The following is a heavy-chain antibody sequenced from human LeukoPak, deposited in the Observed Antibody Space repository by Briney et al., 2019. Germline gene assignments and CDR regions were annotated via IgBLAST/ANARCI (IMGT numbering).Heavy chain of an antibody. D-gene: IGHD6-19*01. CDR3: ARDPDSSGWFGNWFDP. CDR2: INPNSGGT. J-gene: IGHJ5*02. V-gene: IGHV1-2*06. CDR1: GYTFTGYY. Sequence: ASVKVSCKASGYTFTGYYMHWVRQAPGQGLEWMGRINPNSGGTSYAQKFQGRVTMTRDTSISTAYMELSRLRSDDTAVYYCARDPDSSGWFGNWFDPWGQGTLVTVSS.